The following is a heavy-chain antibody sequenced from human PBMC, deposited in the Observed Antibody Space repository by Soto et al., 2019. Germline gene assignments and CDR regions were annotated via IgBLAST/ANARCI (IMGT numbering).Heavy chain of an antibody. V-gene: IGHV4-34*01. CDR3: VRIRYQLPSSVLWLDP. Sequence: SETLSLTCAVYGGFLSESYWTWIRQPPGKGLEWIGEINHVGGTNYNPSLKSRVTMSVDKSQNQFSLRLISLTAADTAMYFCVRIRYQLPSSVLWLDPWGQGTPVTVSS. J-gene: IGHJ5*02. CDR1: GGFLSESY. D-gene: IGHD3-16*01. CDR2: INHVGGT.